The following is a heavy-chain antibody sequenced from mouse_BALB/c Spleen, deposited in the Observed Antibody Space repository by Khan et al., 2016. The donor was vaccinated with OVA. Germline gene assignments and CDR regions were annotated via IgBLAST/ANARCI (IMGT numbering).Heavy chain of an antibody. J-gene: IGHJ3*01. V-gene: IGHV1-77*01. Sequence: QVQLQQSGPELVKPGASLKVSCKASGYTFTDYIIGWVKQSTRQGLEWIGDICPGSGTPYYNEKFKDKATLTADKAGNTAYMQLSSLTSEASAVYFCARGGYSVFAYWGQGTLVTVSA. CDR3: ARGGYSVFAY. CDR2: ICPGSGTP. CDR1: GYTFTDYI. D-gene: IGHD2-14*01.